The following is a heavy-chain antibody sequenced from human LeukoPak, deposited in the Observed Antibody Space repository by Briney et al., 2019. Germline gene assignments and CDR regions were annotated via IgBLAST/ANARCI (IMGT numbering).Heavy chain of an antibody. CDR2: ISYDESQK. CDR3: AKDQGRVRGFDY. D-gene: IGHD3-10*01. V-gene: IGHV3-30*18. J-gene: IGHJ4*02. Sequence: GGSLRLSCAASGFTFSSYGMHWVRQAPGKGLEWLAVISYDESQKYFADSVRGRFTISRDNSKNTLYLQMNSLRVEDTAVYYCAKDQGRVRGFDYWGQGTLVTVSS. CDR1: GFTFSSYG.